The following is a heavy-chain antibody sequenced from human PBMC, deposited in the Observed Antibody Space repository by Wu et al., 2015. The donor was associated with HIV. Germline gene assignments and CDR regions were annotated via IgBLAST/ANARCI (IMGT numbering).Heavy chain of an antibody. CDR3: ARSESGYSYGRVFDY. CDR2: INPNSGGT. Sequence: QVQLVQSGAEVKKPGASVKVSCKASGYTFTGYYMHWVRQAPGQGLEWMGWINPNSGGTNYAQKFQGRVTMTRDTSISTAYMELSRLRSDDTAVYYCARSESGYSYGRVFDYWGQGNPGHRLL. V-gene: IGHV1-2*02. J-gene: IGHJ4*02. CDR1: GYTFTGYY. D-gene: IGHD5-18*01.